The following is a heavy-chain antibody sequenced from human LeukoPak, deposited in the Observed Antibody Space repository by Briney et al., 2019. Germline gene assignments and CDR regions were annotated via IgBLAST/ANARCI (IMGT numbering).Heavy chain of an antibody. CDR1: GFSLSTSGVG. D-gene: IGHD6-13*01. CDR3: GHRPPIYSNTLYSFVY. Sequence: ESGPTLVKPTQTLTXTCTFSGFSLSTSGVGVGWIRQRPGKALEWLALIYWDDDKRYSPSLKSRLTITKDTSKNQVVLTMTNMDPVDTATYYCGHRPPIYSNTLYSFVYWGQGTLVTVSS. J-gene: IGHJ4*02. V-gene: IGHV2-5*02. CDR2: IYWDDDK.